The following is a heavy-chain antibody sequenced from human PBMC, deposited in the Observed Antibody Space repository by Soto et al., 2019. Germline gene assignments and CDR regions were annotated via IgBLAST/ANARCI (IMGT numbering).Heavy chain of an antibody. Sequence: PSETLSLTCTVSGGSISSYYWSWIRQPPGKGLEWIGYIYYSGSTNYNPSLKSRVTISVDTSKNQFSLKLSSVTAADTAVYYCARVPLYGDKFDYWGQGTLVTVSS. CDR2: IYYSGST. CDR1: GGSISSYY. CDR3: ARVPLYGDKFDY. J-gene: IGHJ4*02. D-gene: IGHD4-17*01. V-gene: IGHV4-59*01.